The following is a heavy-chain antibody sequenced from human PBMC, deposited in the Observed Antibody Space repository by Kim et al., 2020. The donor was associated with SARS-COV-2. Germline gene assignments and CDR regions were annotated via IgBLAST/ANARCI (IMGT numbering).Heavy chain of an antibody. J-gene: IGHJ5*02. CDR1: GVSISSGGYY. V-gene: IGHV4-31*03. D-gene: IGHD3-22*01. Sequence: SETLSLTCTVSGVSISSGGYYWSWIRQHPGKGLEWIGYIYYTGSTYYNPSLKSRVTISVDTSKNQFSLKLSSVTAADTAVYYCARATDRSGYYPWGQGTLVTVSS. CDR2: IYYTGST. CDR3: ARATDRSGYYP.